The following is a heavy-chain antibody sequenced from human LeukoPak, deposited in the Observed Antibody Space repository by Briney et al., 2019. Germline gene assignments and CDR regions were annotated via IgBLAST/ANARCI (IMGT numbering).Heavy chain of an antibody. J-gene: IGHJ3*02. Sequence: SVKVSCKASGGTFSSYAISWARPATGQGLDWMGGVIPIFGTANYAQQFRGRVTITADKSTRTAYVELSSLRSEDTAVYYCARPGAYCSGGSCYTSGAFDIWGQGTMVTVSS. V-gene: IGHV1-69*06. CDR2: VIPIFGTA. D-gene: IGHD2-15*01. CDR1: GGTFSSYA. CDR3: ARPGAYCSGGSCYTSGAFDI.